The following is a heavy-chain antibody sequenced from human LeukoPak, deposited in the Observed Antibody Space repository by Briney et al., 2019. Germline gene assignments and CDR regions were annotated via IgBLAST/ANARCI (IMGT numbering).Heavy chain of an antibody. CDR2: INPNTGGA. V-gene: IGHV1-2*02. CDR1: GYTFTSYG. Sequence: EASVKVSCKASGYTFTSYGISWVRQAPGQGLEWMGWINPNTGGATCAQKFQARVTMTRDTSITTAYMEVRGLKSDDTAVYYCARDPTNTTSRLLGGMIDPWGQGTLVTVSS. J-gene: IGHJ5*02. CDR3: ARDPTNTTSRLLGGMIDP. D-gene: IGHD1-26*01.